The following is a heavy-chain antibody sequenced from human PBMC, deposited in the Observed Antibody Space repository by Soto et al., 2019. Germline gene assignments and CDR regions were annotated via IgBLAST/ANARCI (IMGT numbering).Heavy chain of an antibody. CDR3: AKEGQFDLLAGYYFY. D-gene: IGHD3-9*01. CDR2: ISGSGTKT. J-gene: IGHJ4*02. V-gene: IGHV3-23*01. CDR1: GFTFSTSA. Sequence: GGSLRLSCATSGFTFSTSAMTWVRQVPQKGLEWVSSISGSGTKTYLADSVKGRFTISRDNSKNTLYLQMNSLRAEDTALYYCAKEGQFDLLAGYYFYWGQGALVTVSS.